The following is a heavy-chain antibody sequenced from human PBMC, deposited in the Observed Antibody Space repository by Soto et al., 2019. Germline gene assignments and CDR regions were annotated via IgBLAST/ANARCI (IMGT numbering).Heavy chain of an antibody. D-gene: IGHD3-3*01. CDR3: ARGSVWSGYYYPHVIRNKYYHCGMDF. CDR2: INHSGST. CDR1: GGSFSGYY. V-gene: IGHV4-34*01. Sequence: SETLSLTCAVYGGSFSGYYWSWIRQPPGKGLEWIGEINHSGSTNYNPSLKSRVTISVDTSKNQFSLKLSSVTAADTAVYYCARGSVWSGYYYPHVIRNKYYHCGMDFCGQGTTVTVS. J-gene: IGHJ6*02.